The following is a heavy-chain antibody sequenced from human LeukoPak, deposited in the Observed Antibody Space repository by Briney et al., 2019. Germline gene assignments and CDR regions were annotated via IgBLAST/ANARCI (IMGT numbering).Heavy chain of an antibody. CDR2: ISYDGSNK. CDR3: ANAFAVAGPRGRFDY. D-gene: IGHD6-19*01. CDR1: GFTFSSYA. V-gene: IGHV3-30-3*01. J-gene: IGHJ4*02. Sequence: GGSLRLSCAASGFTFSSYAMHWVRQAPGKGLEWVAVISYDGSNKYYADSVKGRFTISRDNSKNTLYLQMNSLRAEDTAVYYCANAFAVAGPRGRFDYWGQGTLVTVSS.